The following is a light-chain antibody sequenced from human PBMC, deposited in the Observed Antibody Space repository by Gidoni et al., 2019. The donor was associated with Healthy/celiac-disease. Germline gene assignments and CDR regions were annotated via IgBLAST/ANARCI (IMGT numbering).Light chain of an antibody. CDR3: QQYGSSPGT. CDR1: QSVSSSY. CDR2: GAS. V-gene: IGKV3-20*01. Sequence: IVFTQSPCTLSLSPGERATLSCRASQSVSSSYLAWYQQKPGQAHRLLIYGASSRATGIPDRFSGSGSGTDFTLTISRLEPEDFAVYYCQQYGSSPGTFGQGTKVEIK. J-gene: IGKJ1*01.